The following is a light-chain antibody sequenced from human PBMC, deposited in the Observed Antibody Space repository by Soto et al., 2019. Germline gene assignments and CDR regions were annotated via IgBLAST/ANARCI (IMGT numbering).Light chain of an antibody. Sequence: QSALTQPASVSGSPGQSITISCTGTSSDVGGYSFVSWYQQHPGKAPKLMIYEVTNRPSGVSDRFSGSKSGNTASLTISGLQAEDEADYFCNSYTTIDTLVFGTGTKVTVL. V-gene: IGLV2-14*03. CDR2: EVT. J-gene: IGLJ1*01. CDR3: NSYTTIDTLV. CDR1: SSDVGGYSF.